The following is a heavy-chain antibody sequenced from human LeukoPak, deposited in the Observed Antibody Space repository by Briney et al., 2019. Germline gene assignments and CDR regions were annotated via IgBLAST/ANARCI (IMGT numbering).Heavy chain of an antibody. CDR3: ASPVVDTSNYYFDY. CDR2: IYYSGST. Sequence: MSSETLSLTCTVSGGSISSSSYYWGWIRQPPGKGLEWIGSIYYSGSTYYNPSLKSRVTISVDTSKNQFSLKLSSVTAADTAEYYCASPVVDTSNYYFDYWGQGILVTVSS. J-gene: IGHJ4*02. V-gene: IGHV4-39*01. D-gene: IGHD5-18*01. CDR1: GGSISSSSYY.